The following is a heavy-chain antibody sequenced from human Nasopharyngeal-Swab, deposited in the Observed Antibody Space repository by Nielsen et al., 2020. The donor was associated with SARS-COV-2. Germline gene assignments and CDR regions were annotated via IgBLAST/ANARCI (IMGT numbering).Heavy chain of an antibody. Sequence: VRQMPGKGLEWMGRIDPGDSYTRYSPSVQGQVTISADKSISTAYLQWSSLKASDTAMYYCARRGRYCSSTSCYAEHFDYWGQGTLVTVSS. CDR2: IDPGDSYT. J-gene: IGHJ4*02. CDR3: ARRGRYCSSTSCYAEHFDY. V-gene: IGHV5-10-1*04. D-gene: IGHD2-2*01.